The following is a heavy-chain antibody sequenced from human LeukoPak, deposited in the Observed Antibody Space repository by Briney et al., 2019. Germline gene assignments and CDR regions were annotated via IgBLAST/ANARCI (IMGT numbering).Heavy chain of an antibody. J-gene: IGHJ6*02. CDR1: GYSFTSYW. V-gene: IGHV5-51*01. CDR3: ARQGCSSTSCYFYYYGMDV. Sequence: GESLKISCKGSGYSFTSYWIGWVRQMPGKGLDWMGIIYPGDSDTRYSPSFQGQVTISADKSISTAYLQWSSLKASDTAMYYCARQGCSSTSCYFYYYGMDVWGQGTTVTVSS. CDR2: IYPGDSDT. D-gene: IGHD2-2*01.